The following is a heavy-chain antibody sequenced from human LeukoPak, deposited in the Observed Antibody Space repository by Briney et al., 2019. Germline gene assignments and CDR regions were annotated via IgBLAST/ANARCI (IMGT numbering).Heavy chain of an antibody. D-gene: IGHD4-23*01. V-gene: IGHV1-69*13. CDR2: IIPIFGTA. CDR3: ARYGGNNAFDI. Sequence: GASVKVSCKASGYTFTGYYMHWVRQAPGRGLEWMGGIIPIFGTANYAQKFQGRVTITADESTSTAYMELSSLRSEDTAVYYCARYGGNNAFDIWGQGTMVTVSS. J-gene: IGHJ3*02. CDR1: GYTFTGYY.